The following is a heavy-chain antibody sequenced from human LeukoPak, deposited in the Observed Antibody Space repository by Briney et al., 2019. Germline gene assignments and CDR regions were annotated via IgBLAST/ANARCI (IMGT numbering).Heavy chain of an antibody. CDR3: ARPSVGEGDLSFHDAFNI. V-gene: IGHV4-59*12. CDR2: IFYSGRT. CDR1: GGSISTYY. Sequence: SETLSLTCTVSGGSISTYYWSWIRQPPGKGLEWIGYIFYSGRTNYNPSLKSRVTISVDTSKNQFSLRLSSVTAADTAVYYCARPSVGEGDLSFHDAFNIWGRGTMVTVSS. D-gene: IGHD3-16*02. J-gene: IGHJ3*02.